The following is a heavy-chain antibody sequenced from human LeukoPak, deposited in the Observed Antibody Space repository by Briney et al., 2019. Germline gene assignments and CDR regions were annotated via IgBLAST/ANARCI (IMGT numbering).Heavy chain of an antibody. J-gene: IGHJ4*02. CDR1: GYTLTELS. Sequence: GSVKVSCKVSGYTLTELSRHWVRQAPGKGLEWIGCIVAEVGETIYAQKFQGRVTMTEATSTDTAYMELSSLGSEDTAVYYCATDNSASYFGSLDYWGQGTLVTVSS. CDR2: IVAEVGET. D-gene: IGHD1-26*01. CDR3: ATDNSASYFGSLDY. V-gene: IGHV1-24*01.